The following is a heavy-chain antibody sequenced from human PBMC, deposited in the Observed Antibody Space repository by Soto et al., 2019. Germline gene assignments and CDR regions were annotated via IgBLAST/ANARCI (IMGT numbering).Heavy chain of an antibody. CDR2: IWYDGSNK. D-gene: IGHD3-3*01. Sequence: GGSLRLSCAASGFTFSSYGMHWVRQAPGKGLEWVAVIWYDGSNKYYADSVKGRFTISRDNSKNTLYLQMNGLRAEDTAVYYCARDAADYDFWSGYYPRWFDPWGQGTLVTVSS. V-gene: IGHV3-33*01. J-gene: IGHJ5*02. CDR1: GFTFSSYG. CDR3: ARDAADYDFWSGYYPRWFDP.